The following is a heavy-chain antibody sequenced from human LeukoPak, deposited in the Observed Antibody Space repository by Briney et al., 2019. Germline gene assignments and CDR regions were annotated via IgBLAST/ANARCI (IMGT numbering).Heavy chain of an antibody. Sequence: SGTLSPTPAGFVGSVLGYYWGWVRHTPRKGVEWVWGKNHSGSTNYNPSLKSRVTISVDTSKNQFSLKLSSVTAADTAVYYCARHSRDSSGYYLKYYFDYWGQGTLVTVSS. V-gene: IGHV4-34*01. CDR3: ARHSRDSSGYYLKYYFDY. J-gene: IGHJ4*02. CDR2: KNHSGST. D-gene: IGHD3-22*01. CDR1: VGSVLGYY.